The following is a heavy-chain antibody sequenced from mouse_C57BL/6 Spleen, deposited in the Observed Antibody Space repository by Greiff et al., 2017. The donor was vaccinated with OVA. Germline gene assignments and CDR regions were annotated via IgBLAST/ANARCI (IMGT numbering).Heavy chain of an antibody. D-gene: IGHD1-1*01. CDR3: ERRGYYYGSSYPY. CDR2: ISTYYGDA. J-gene: IGHJ3*01. Sequence: VQVVESGPELVRPGVSVKISCKGSGYTFTDYAMHWVKQSHAKSLEWIGVISTYYGDASYNQKFKDKATMTVDKSSSTAYMELARLTSEDSAVYYCERRGYYYGSSYPYWGQGTLVTVSA. V-gene: IGHV1-67*01. CDR1: GYTFTDYA.